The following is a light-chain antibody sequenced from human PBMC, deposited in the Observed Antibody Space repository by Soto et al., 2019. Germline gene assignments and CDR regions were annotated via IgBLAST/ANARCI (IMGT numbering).Light chain of an antibody. V-gene: IGKV3-20*01. J-gene: IGKJ2*01. CDR2: GVS. Sequence: EIVLTQSPGTLSLSPGERATLSCRASQSVSSSYLAWYQQKPGQAPRLLIYGVSSRATGIPYRFSGSGSGTEFTVTISRLEPEDFAVYYCQQYGSSPPYTFGQGTKVEIK. CDR1: QSVSSSY. CDR3: QQYGSSPPYT.